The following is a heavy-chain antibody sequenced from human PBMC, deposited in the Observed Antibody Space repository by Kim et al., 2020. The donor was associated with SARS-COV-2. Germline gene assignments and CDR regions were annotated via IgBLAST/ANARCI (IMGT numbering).Heavy chain of an antibody. D-gene: IGHD1-26*01. J-gene: IGHJ5*02. V-gene: IGHV3-74*01. Sequence: ADAVKGRFTISRDNVKNTLYLQMNSLRAEETAVYYCARGGARGTGNNWFDPWGQGTLVTVSS. CDR3: ARGGARGTGNNWFDP.